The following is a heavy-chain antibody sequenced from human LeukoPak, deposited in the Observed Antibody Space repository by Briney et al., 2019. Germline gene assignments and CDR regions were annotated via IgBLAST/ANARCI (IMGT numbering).Heavy chain of an antibody. CDR3: AKWALLWFGELGRFDY. J-gene: IGHJ4*02. V-gene: IGHV3-23*01. CDR1: GFTFSSYA. D-gene: IGHD3-10*01. Sequence: GGSLRLSCAASGFTFSSYAMSWVRQAPGKGLEWVSAISGSGGSTYYADSVKGRFTISRDNSKNTLYLQMNSLRAEDTAVYYCAKWALLWFGELGRFDYWGQGTLVTVSS. CDR2: ISGSGGST.